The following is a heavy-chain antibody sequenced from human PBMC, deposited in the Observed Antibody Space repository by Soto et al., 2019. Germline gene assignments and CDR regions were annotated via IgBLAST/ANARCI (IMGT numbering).Heavy chain of an antibody. D-gene: IGHD6-6*01. Sequence: PSETLSLTCAVCGGSFSGYYWSWIRQPPGKGLEWIGEINHSGSTNYNPSLKSRVTISVDTSKNQFSLKLSSLTAADTAVYYCARVSLIIAARPFDYWGQGTLVTVSS. J-gene: IGHJ4*02. CDR2: INHSGST. CDR3: ARVSLIIAARPFDY. V-gene: IGHV4-34*01. CDR1: GGSFSGYY.